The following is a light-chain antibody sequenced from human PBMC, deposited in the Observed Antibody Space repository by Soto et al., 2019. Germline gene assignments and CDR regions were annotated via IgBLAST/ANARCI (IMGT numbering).Light chain of an antibody. CDR2: DAS. CDR3: QQRSNWPIT. CDR1: QGIGDT. V-gene: IGKV3D-11*01. Sequence: EVVIMQSPATLSVSPGEGVTLSCRASQGIGDTLAWYQHRPGQTPRLLIYDASNRATGIPARFSGSGSGTDFTLTISSLEPEDFAVYYCQQRSNWPITFGQGTRLEIK. J-gene: IGKJ5*01.